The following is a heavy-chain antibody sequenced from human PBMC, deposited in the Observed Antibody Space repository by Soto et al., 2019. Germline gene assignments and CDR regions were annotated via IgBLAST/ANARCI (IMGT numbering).Heavy chain of an antibody. V-gene: IGHV4-31*03. D-gene: IGHD2-15*01. J-gene: IGHJ4*02. CDR2: IYYSGST. CDR1: GGSISSGGYY. Sequence: QVQLQESGPGLVKPSQTLSLTCTVSGGSISSGGYYWSWIRQHPGKGLEGIGYIYYSGSTYYNPSLKSRVTISVDTSKNQFSLKLSSVTAADTAVYYCASQNVEMAAVDYWGQGTLVTVSS. CDR3: ASQNVEMAAVDY.